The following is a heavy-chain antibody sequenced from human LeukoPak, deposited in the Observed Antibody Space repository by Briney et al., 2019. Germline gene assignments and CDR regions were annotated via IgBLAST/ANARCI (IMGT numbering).Heavy chain of an antibody. Sequence: GGSLRLSCAASGFTFSSYGMRWVRQAPGEGLGWVAFIRYDGSNKYYTDSVKGRFTISRDNSKNTLYLQMNSLRAEDTAVYYCAKDLSGYEALYYFDYWGQGTLVTVSS. V-gene: IGHV3-30*02. CDR2: IRYDGSNK. CDR3: AKDLSGYEALYYFDY. CDR1: GFTFSSYG. J-gene: IGHJ4*02. D-gene: IGHD5-12*01.